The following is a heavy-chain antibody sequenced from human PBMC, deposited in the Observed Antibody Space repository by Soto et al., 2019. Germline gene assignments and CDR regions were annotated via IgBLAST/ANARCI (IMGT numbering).Heavy chain of an antibody. CDR1: GGSISRYY. D-gene: IGHD5-12*01. V-gene: IGHV4-59*01. Sequence: SETLSLTCTVSGGSISRYYWSWIRQPPGKGLEWIGYIYYSGSTNYNPSLKSRVTISVDTSKNQFSLKLSSVTAADTAVYYCARSGHSSHGMDVWGQGTTVTVSS. CDR2: IYYSGST. CDR3: ARSGHSSHGMDV. J-gene: IGHJ6*02.